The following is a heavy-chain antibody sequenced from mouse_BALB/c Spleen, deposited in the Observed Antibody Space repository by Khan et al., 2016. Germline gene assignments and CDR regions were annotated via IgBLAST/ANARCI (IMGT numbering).Heavy chain of an antibody. D-gene: IGHD2-10*02. Sequence: QVQLKQSGPGLVQPSQSLSITCTVSGFSLTSYGVHWVRQSPGKGLEWLGVIWSGGSTDYNAAFISRLSISKDNSKSQVFFKMNSLQANDTAIYYCAKNPTLVWDYYAMDYWGQGTSVTVSS. CDR2: IWSGGST. CDR1: GFSLTSYG. V-gene: IGHV2-2*02. CDR3: AKNPTLVWDYYAMDY. J-gene: IGHJ4*01.